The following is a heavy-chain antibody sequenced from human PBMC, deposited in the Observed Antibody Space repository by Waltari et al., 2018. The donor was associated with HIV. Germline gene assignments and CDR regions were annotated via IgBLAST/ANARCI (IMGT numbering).Heavy chain of an antibody. CDR3: ATTHGSGAYDNDFDY. Sequence: EVKLEESGGGWVQPGGSLTLTCEASGFTFSFYWLSWVRQAPGKGLEGVANINQAGTERHYVDSVRGRFTISRDNGKTSLFLQMNSLSVEDTAVYYCATTHGSGAYDNDFDYWGQGTLV. D-gene: IGHD3-10*01. V-gene: IGHV3-7*01. J-gene: IGHJ4*02. CDR1: GFTFSFYW. CDR2: INQAGTER.